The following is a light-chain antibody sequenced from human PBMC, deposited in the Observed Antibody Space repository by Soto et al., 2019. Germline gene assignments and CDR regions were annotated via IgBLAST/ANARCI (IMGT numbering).Light chain of an antibody. V-gene: IGKV1-8*01. Sequence: IRMTQSPSSLSASTGDRVTITCRASQGISSYLAWYQQKPGKAPKLLIYAASTLQSGVPSRFSGSGSGTEFTLTISNLQSEDFAVYFCQQYHNWPPITFGQATRLEIK. CDR3: QQYHNWPPIT. CDR2: AAS. J-gene: IGKJ5*01. CDR1: QGISSY.